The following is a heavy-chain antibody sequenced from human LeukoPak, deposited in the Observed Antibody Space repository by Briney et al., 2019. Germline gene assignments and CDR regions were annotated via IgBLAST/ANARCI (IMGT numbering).Heavy chain of an antibody. CDR2: INPNSGGT. Sequence: ASVKVSCKASGYTFTGYYMHWVRLAPGQGLEWMGWINPNSGGTNYAQKFQGRVTMTRDTSISTAYMELSRLRSDDTAVYYCARASRRGGNVEMAYWGQGTLVTVSS. D-gene: IGHD5-24*01. CDR3: ARASRRGGNVEMAY. V-gene: IGHV1-2*02. CDR1: GYTFTGYY. J-gene: IGHJ4*02.